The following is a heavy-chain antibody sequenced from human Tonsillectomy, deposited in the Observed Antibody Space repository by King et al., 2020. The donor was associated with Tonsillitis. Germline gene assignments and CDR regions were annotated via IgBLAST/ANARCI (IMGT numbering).Heavy chain of an antibody. J-gene: IGHJ4*02. CDR2: IYTSGST. Sequence: VQLQESGPGLVKPSQTLSLTCTVSGGSISSGSYYWSWIRQPAGKGLEWIGRIYTSGSTNYNPSLKSRVTMSVDTSKNQFSLKLSSVTAADTAVYYCARSERDGYSVRLGFDYWGQGTLVTVSS. CDR1: GGSISSGSYY. CDR3: ARSERDGYSVRLGFDY. D-gene: IGHD5-18*01. V-gene: IGHV4-61*02.